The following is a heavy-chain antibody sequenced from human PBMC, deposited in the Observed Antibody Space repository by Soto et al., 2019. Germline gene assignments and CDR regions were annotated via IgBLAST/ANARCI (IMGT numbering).Heavy chain of an antibody. J-gene: IGHJ4*02. CDR2: ISAYNGNT. CDR1: GYTFTSYG. D-gene: IGHD5-12*01. V-gene: IGHV1-18*01. Sequence: ASVKVSCKASGYTFTSYGISWVRQAPGRGLEWMGWISAYNGNTNYAQKLQGRVTMTTDTSTSTAYMELRSLRSDDTAVYYCAASAGGYSGYDPMGFDYWGQGTLVTVSS. CDR3: AASAGGYSGYDPMGFDY.